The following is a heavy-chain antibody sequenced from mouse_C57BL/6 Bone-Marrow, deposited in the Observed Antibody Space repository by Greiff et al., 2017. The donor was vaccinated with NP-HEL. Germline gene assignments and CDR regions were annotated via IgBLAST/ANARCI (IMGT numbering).Heavy chain of an antibody. Sequence: VQLQQSGAELARPGASVKLSCKASGYTFTSYGISWVKLRTGQGLEWIGEIYPRSGNTYYNEKFKGKATLTADKSSSTAYMELRSLTSEDSAVYFCARRDYDVGYFDYWGQGTTLTVSS. CDR2: IYPRSGNT. J-gene: IGHJ2*01. CDR3: ARRDYDVGYFDY. V-gene: IGHV1-81*01. CDR1: GYTFTSYG. D-gene: IGHD2-4*01.